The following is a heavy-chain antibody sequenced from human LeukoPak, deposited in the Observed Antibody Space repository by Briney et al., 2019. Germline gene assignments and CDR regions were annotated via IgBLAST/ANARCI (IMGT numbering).Heavy chain of an antibody. V-gene: IGHV3-13*01. CDR1: GFTFSSYD. D-gene: IGHD2-2*02. CDR2: IGTAGDT. Sequence: PGGSLRLSCAASGFTFSSYDMHWVRQATGKGLEWVSAIGTAGDTYCPGSVKGRFTISRENAKNSLYLQMNSLRAGDTAVYYRARGHRYCSSTSCYTRYYYGMDVWGQGTTVTVSS. CDR3: ARGHRYCSSTSCYTRYYYGMDV. J-gene: IGHJ6*02.